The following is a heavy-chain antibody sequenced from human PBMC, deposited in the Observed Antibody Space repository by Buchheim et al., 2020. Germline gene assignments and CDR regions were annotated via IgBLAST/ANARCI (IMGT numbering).Heavy chain of an antibody. Sequence: EVQLLESGGGLVQPGGSLRLSCAASGFTFSSYAMSWVRQAPGKGLEWASAISGSGGSTYYADSVKGRFTISRDNSKNTLYLQMNSLRAEDTAVYYCAKVEVLLWFGEYPTGGMDVWGQGTT. J-gene: IGHJ6*02. CDR3: AKVEVLLWFGEYPTGGMDV. CDR1: GFTFSSYA. V-gene: IGHV3-23*01. D-gene: IGHD3-10*01. CDR2: ISGSGGST.